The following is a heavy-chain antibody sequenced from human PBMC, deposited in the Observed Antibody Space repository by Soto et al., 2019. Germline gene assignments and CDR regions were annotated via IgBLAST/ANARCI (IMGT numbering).Heavy chain of an antibody. CDR1: GYTFTSYY. CDR3: ASEDIVVVPAPRRAFDI. J-gene: IGHJ3*02. Sequence: ASVKVSCKASGYTFTSYYMLWVGQAPGQGLEWMGIINPSGGSTSYAQKFQGRVTMTRDTSTSTVYMELSSLRSEDTAVYYCASEDIVVVPAPRRAFDIWGQGTMVTVSS. D-gene: IGHD2-2*01. V-gene: IGHV1-46*03. CDR2: INPSGGST.